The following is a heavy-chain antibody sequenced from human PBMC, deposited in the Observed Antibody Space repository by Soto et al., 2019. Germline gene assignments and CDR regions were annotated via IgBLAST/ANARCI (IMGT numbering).Heavy chain of an antibody. D-gene: IGHD2-21*02. CDR2: ISGSGGST. CDR1: GFTFSSYA. V-gene: IGHV3-23*01. J-gene: IGHJ4*02. CDR3: AKGFEVVLVTAMDFDY. Sequence: EVQLLESGGGFVHPGGSLRLSCAASGFTFSSYAMSWVRQAPGKGLEWVSAISGSGGSTYYADSVKGRFTISRGNSKNTLDQQMDSLRDEDTAVYYCAKGFEVVLVTAMDFDYWGQGRLVTVSS.